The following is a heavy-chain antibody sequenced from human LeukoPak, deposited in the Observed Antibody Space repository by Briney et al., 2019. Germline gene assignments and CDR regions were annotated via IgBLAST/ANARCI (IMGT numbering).Heavy chain of an antibody. CDR3: AKDRANAWTSDY. V-gene: IGHV3-30*02. Sequence: GGSLRLSCAASGFTFSNYAMYWLRQAPGKGLEWVAFTTYDEGDKFYADSVKGRFTISRDNSKNTLYLQMNSLRAEDAALYYCAKDRANAWTSDYWGRGTLVTVSS. CDR2: TTYDEGDK. CDR1: GFTFSNYA. D-gene: IGHD3/OR15-3a*01. J-gene: IGHJ4*02.